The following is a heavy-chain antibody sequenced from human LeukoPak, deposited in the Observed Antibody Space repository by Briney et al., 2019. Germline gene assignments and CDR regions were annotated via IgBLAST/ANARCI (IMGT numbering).Heavy chain of an antibody. CDR1: GGSFSGYY. Sequence: SETLSLTCAVYGGSFSGYYWSWIRQPPGKGLEWIGEINHSGSTNYNPSLKSRVTISVDTSKNQFSLKLSSVTAADTAVYYCARGPHHYDSSGYSNWGQGTLVTVSS. CDR2: INHSGST. J-gene: IGHJ4*02. CDR3: ARGPHHYDSSGYSN. V-gene: IGHV4-34*01. D-gene: IGHD3-22*01.